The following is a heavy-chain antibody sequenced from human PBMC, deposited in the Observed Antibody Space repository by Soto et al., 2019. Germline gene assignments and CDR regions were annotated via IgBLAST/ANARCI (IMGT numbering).Heavy chain of an antibody. CDR3: ARGDGDYYDGNGYLGRH. CDR2: IKSDGSGT. Sequence: LRLSCAASGFTFSSYWMHWVRQAPGKGLVWVARIKSDGSGTIYADSVKGRLTISRDNARNTLYLQMKSLRAEDTAVYFCARGDGDYYDGNGYLGRHWGQGTLVTVSS. D-gene: IGHD3-22*01. CDR1: GFTFSSYW. J-gene: IGHJ4*02. V-gene: IGHV3-74*01.